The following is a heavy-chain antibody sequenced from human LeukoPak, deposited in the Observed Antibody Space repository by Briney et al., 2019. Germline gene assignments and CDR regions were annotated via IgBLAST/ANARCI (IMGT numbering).Heavy chain of an antibody. Sequence: PGGSLRLSCAASGFTFSSYWMSWIRQAPGKGLEWVSYISSSGSTIYYADSVKGRFTISRDNAKNSLYLQMNSLRAEDTAVYYCARDKDFYGDYPGYWGQGTLVTVSS. J-gene: IGHJ4*02. V-gene: IGHV3-11*01. CDR3: ARDKDFYGDYPGY. CDR1: GFTFSSYW. CDR2: ISSSGSTI. D-gene: IGHD4-17*01.